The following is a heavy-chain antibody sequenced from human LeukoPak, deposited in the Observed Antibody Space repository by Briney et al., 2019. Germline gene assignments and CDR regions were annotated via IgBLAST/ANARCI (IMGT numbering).Heavy chain of an antibody. CDR1: GDSISSGSYY. CDR2: IYTTGST. J-gene: IGHJ4*02. Sequence: KPSETLSLTCTVSGDSISSGSYYWSWIRQPAGKGLEWIGRIYTTGSTNYNPSLKNRVTISVDTSKNQFSLKLSSVTAADTAVYYCVRPVRYSYGLVWGQGTLVTVSS. D-gene: IGHD5-18*01. CDR3: VRPVRYSYGLV. V-gene: IGHV4-61*02.